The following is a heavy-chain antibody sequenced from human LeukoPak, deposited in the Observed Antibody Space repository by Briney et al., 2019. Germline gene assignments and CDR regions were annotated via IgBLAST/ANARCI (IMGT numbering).Heavy chain of an antibody. V-gene: IGHV1-18*01. CDR1: GYTFTSYG. CDR2: MSAYNGNT. J-gene: IGHJ3*02. CDR3: ARTVVPAAIDDAFDI. Sequence: ASVKVSCKASGYTFTSYGISWVRQAPGQGLEWMGWMSAYNGNTNYAQKLQGRVTMTTDTSTSTAYMELRSLRSDDTAVYYCARTVVPAAIDDAFDIWGQGTIVTVSS. D-gene: IGHD2-2*02.